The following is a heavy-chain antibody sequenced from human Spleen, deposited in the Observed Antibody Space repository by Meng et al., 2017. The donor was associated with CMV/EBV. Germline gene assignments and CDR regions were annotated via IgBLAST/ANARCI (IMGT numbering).Heavy chain of an antibody. CDR1: GFTCSSYG. V-gene: IGHV3-23*01. J-gene: IGHJ4*02. CDR3: AKAYGSRWYVDY. D-gene: IGHD6-19*01. Sequence: AASGFTCSSYGMNGVRQAPGKGLEWVSGISVSGDGTYFADCVKGRFTISRDNSKNTLYLQMNSLRVEDTAVYYCAKAYGSRWYVDYWGQGALVTVSS. CDR2: ISVSGDGT.